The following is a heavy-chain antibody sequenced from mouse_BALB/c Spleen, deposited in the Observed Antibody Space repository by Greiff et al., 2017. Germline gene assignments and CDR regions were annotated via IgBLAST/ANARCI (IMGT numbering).Heavy chain of an antibody. V-gene: IGHV14-4*02. J-gene: IGHJ4*01. Sequence: EVKLVESGAELVRSGASVKLSCTASGFNIKDYYMHWVKQRPEQGLEWIGWIDPENGDTEYAPKFQGKATMTADTSSNTAYLQLSSLTSEDTAVYYCNARVSDAMDDWGQGTSVTVSS. CDR3: NARVSDAMDD. CDR2: IDPENGDT. CDR1: GFNIKDYY.